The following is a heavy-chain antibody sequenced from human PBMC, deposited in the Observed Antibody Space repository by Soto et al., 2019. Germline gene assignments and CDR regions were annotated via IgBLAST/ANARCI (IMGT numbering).Heavy chain of an antibody. Sequence: QVQLVESGGGVVQPGRSLRLSCAASGFTFSSYGMHWVRQAPGKGLEWVAVIWYDGSNKYYADSVKGRFTISRDNSKNTLYLQMNSLRAEDTAVYDCARGGGNCVCSSTSCYCWDYYYYGMDVWGQGTTVTVSS. D-gene: IGHD2-2*01. CDR1: GFTFSSYG. V-gene: IGHV3-33*01. J-gene: IGHJ6*02. CDR2: IWYDGSNK. CDR3: ARGGGNCVCSSTSCYCWDYYYYGMDV.